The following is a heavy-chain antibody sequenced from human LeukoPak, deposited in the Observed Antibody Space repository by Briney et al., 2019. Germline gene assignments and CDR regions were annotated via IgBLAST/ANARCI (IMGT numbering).Heavy chain of an antibody. Sequence: SETLSLTCTVSGGSISSSSYYWGWTRQPPGKGLEWIGSIYYSGSTYYNPSLKSRVTISVDTSKNQFSLKLSSVTAADTAVYYCARAMSVVPAAIGLYYYYMDVWGKGTTVTVSS. D-gene: IGHD2-2*02. J-gene: IGHJ6*03. CDR3: ARAMSVVPAAIGLYYYYMDV. CDR1: GGSISSSSYY. CDR2: IYYSGST. V-gene: IGHV4-39*07.